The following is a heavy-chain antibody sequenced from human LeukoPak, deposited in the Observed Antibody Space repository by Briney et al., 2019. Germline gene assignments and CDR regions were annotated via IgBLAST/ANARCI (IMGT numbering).Heavy chain of an antibody. J-gene: IGHJ4*02. CDR3: ARGRGIDY. CDR1: GFTFSGYW. CDR2: IKQDGSEK. D-gene: IGHD3-10*01. Sequence: GGSLRLSCAASGFTFSGYWMTWVRQAPGKGLEWVANIKQDGSEKYYVDSVKGRFTTSRDNAQNSLYLQMSSLRAEDTAVYYCARGRGIDYWGQGTLVTVSS. V-gene: IGHV3-7*03.